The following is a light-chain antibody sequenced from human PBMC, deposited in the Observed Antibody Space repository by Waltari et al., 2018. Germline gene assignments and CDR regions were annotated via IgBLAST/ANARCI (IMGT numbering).Light chain of an antibody. V-gene: IGLV2-14*03. CDR3: SSYTTSSTVV. J-gene: IGLJ2*01. CDR2: DVS. Sequence: QSALTPPASASGSPGQSIPIPCPGPSSTVGAHNYFPWDRQHPGTAPKLLIFDVSHRPSGVSNRFSGSKSGNTASLTISGLQAEDEADYYCSSYTTSSTVVFGGGTKLTVL. CDR1: SSTVGAHNY.